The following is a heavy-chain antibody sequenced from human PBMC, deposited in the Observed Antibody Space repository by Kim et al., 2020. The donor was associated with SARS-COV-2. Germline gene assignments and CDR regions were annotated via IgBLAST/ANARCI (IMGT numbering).Heavy chain of an antibody. CDR1: GGSISSYY. D-gene: IGHD6-13*01. CDR3: ARVIPRWYYFDY. CDR2: IFYSVST. J-gene: IGHJ4*02. V-gene: IGHV4-59*13. Sequence: SETLSLTCTVSGGSISSYYWSWIRQPPGKGLEWIGYIFYSVSTNYNPSLKSRVTISVDTSKNQFSLKLSSVTAADTAVYYCARVIPRWYYFDYWGQGTLVTVSS.